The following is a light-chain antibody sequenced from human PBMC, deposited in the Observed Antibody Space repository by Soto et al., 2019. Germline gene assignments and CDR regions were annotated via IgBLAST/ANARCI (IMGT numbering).Light chain of an antibody. V-gene: IGKV1-33*01. CDR3: QQYKNLPT. J-gene: IGKJ3*01. Sequence: DIPMTQSPSSLSASVGDRVTITCQASQDITNYLNWYQQKPGKAPKLLIYDASNLETGVPSRFSGSGSGTDFTFTINSLQPEDIATYYCQQYKNLPTFGPGNKVDIK. CDR1: QDITNY. CDR2: DAS.